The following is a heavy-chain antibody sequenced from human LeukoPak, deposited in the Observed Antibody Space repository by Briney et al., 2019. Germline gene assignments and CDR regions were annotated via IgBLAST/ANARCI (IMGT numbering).Heavy chain of an antibody. V-gene: IGHV4-30-4*08. J-gene: IGHJ6*02. CDR2: IYHSGGT. CDR1: GGSISSGGYY. CDR3: ARAAGSGSYYYRANGMDV. D-gene: IGHD3-10*01. Sequence: PSQTLSLTCTVSGGSISSGGYYWSWIRQHPGKGLEWIGYIYHSGGTYYNPSLKSRVTISVDTSKNQFSLKLSSVTAADTAVYYCARAAGSGSYYYRANGMDVWGQGTTVTVSS.